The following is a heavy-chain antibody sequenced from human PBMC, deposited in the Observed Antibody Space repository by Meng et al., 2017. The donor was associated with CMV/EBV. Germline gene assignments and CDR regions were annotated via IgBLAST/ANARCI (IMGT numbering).Heavy chain of an antibody. D-gene: IGHD6-13*01. J-gene: IGHJ4*02. CDR1: GFTFSSYG. CDR3: AKDTYSSLDY. Sequence: GESLKISCAASGFTFSSYGMHWVRQAPGKGLEWVAFIRYDGSNKYYADSVKGRFTISRDKSKNTLYLQMNSLRAEDTAVYYCAKDTYSSLDYWGQGTLVTVSS. V-gene: IGHV3-30*02. CDR2: IRYDGSNK.